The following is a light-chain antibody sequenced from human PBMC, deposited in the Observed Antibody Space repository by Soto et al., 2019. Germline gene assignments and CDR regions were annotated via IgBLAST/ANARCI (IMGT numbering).Light chain of an antibody. V-gene: IGKV3-15*01. CDR3: QQYNNWPYT. CDR2: NAS. CDR1: QSVSSN. J-gene: IGKJ2*01. Sequence: EIAMTQSPATLSVSPGERATLSCRASQSVSSNLAWYQQKPGQAPRLLIYNASTRATGIPARFSGSGSGTEFTLTISSLQSEDFAIYYCQQYNNWPYTFGQGTTLEIK.